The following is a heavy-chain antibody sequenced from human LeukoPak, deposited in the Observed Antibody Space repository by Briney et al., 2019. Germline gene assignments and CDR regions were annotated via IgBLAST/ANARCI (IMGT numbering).Heavy chain of an antibody. D-gene: IGHD3-10*01. CDR1: GFTFSSYT. CDR2: ISYDGSNK. V-gene: IGHV3-30-3*01. Sequence: GGSLRLSCAASGFTFSSYTMHWVRQAPGKGLEWVALISYDGSNKNYADSVKGRITISRDNSKNTLYLQMNSLRPEDTAVYYCATNYYYGSGSYSIGHYWGQGTLVTVSS. CDR3: ATNYYYGSGSYSIGHY. J-gene: IGHJ4*02.